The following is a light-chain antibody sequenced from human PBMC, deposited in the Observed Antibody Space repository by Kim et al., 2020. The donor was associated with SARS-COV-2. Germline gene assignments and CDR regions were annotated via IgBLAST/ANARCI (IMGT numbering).Light chain of an antibody. CDR1: QSISNY. CDR2: AAS. J-gene: IGKJ5*01. CDR3: QRSYSTSIT. V-gene: IGKV1-39*01. Sequence: ASVGDRVTITCRASQSISNYLNWYQQKPRKSPKLLIYAASSLQSGVPSRFSGSGSGTDFTLTISSLQPEDFATYYCQRSYSTSITFGQGTRLEIK.